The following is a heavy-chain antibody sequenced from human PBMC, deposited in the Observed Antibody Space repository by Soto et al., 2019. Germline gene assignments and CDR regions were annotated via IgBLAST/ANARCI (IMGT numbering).Heavy chain of an antibody. J-gene: IGHJ4*02. CDR2: INAGNGNT. Sequence: QVQLVQCGAEVKKPGASVKVSCKASGYTFTSYAMHWVRQAPGQRLEWMGWINAGNGNTKYSQKFQGRVTITRDTSASTAYMQLSSLRSEDTAVYYCARAFRSLTVLYYWGQGTLVTLSS. CDR1: GYTFTSYA. V-gene: IGHV1-3*01. CDR3: ARAFRSLTVLYY. D-gene: IGHD3-9*01.